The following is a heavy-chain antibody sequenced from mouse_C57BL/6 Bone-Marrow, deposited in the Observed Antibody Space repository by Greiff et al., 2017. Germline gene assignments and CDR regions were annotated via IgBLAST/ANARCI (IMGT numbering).Heavy chain of an antibody. J-gene: IGHJ2*01. V-gene: IGHV1-82*01. CDR3: ESERDLSTRGVARFDY. D-gene: IGHD1-1*01. CDR1: GYAFSSSW. CDR2: IYPGDGDT. Sequence: VQLQQSGPELVKPGASVKISCKASGYAFSSSWMNWVKQRPGQGLEWIGRIYPGDGDTNYNGKFKGKATLTADKSSSTAYMQLSSLTSEDSAVYSYESERDLSTRGVARFDYWGQGTTLTVSS.